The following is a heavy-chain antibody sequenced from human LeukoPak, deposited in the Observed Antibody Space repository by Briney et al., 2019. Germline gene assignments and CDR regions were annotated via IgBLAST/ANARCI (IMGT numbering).Heavy chain of an antibody. Sequence: SETLSLTCAVSGDSIISNNWWSWVRQSPGKGLEWIGEIYHTGSTNSNPSLKSRVTISVDMSKNQFSLKLSSVTAADTAVYYCARKGTVTPLDYWGRGTLVTVSS. J-gene: IGHJ4*02. V-gene: IGHV4-4*02. CDR1: GDSIISNNW. D-gene: IGHD4-17*01. CDR3: ARKGTVTPLDY. CDR2: IYHTGST.